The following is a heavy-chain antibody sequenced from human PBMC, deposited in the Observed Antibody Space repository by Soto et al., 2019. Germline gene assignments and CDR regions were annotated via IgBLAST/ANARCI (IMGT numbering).Heavy chain of an antibody. V-gene: IGHV3-7*04. D-gene: IGHD1-26*01. J-gene: IGHJ4*02. CDR2: INQDGSEK. CDR1: ESTVSRDW. CDR3: SGGVGEAF. Sequence: EVHLVESGGGLVQTGGSLRLSCAIFESTVSRDWMNWVRQAPGKGLEWVAHINQDGSEKYYVDSVKGRFTISRDNAKKSLYLQMTGLRPADKAMYYCSGGVGEAFWGQGTLVTVSS.